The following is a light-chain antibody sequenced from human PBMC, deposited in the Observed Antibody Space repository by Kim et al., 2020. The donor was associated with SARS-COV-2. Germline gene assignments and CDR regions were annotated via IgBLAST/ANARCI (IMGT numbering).Light chain of an antibody. Sequence: SASVGDRVTITCRASQSISSYLNWYQQKPGKAHKLLIYAASSLQSGVPSRFSGSGSGTDFTLTISSLQPEDFATYCCQHSYSSPYTFGQGTKLEI. CDR1: QSISSY. CDR3: QHSYSSPYT. CDR2: AAS. V-gene: IGKV1-39*01. J-gene: IGKJ2*01.